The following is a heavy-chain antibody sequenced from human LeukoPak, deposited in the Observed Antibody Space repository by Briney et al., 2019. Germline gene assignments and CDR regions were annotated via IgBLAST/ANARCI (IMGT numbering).Heavy chain of an antibody. CDR3: ARDDGFYYDSCFDY. J-gene: IGHJ4*02. Sequence: SETLSLTCTVSGGSISTYYWSWIRQPPGKGLEWIGYIYYSGSTNYNPSLKSRVTMSVDTSKNQFSLKLSSVTAADTAVYYCARDDGFYYDSCFDYWGQGTLVTVSS. D-gene: IGHD3-22*01. CDR2: IYYSGST. CDR1: GGSISTYY. V-gene: IGHV4-59*12.